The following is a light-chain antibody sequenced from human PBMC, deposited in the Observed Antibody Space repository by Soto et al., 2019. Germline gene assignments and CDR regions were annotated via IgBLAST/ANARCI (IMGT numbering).Light chain of an antibody. CDR1: QCVSSTY. CDR3: QQYGMSPFT. Sequence: EVVLTQSPGTLSLSPGARATLSCRASQCVSSTYLAWYQQRPGQAPRLLIDGASSRATGVPDRFSGGGSETDFTLTISRLESEDSAVYFCQQYGMSPFTFGGGTKVEI. V-gene: IGKV3-20*01. J-gene: IGKJ4*01. CDR2: GAS.